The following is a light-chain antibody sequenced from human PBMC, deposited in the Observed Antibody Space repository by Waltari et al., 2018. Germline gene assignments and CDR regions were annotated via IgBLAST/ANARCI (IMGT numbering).Light chain of an antibody. CDR1: SSDIGAYNY. V-gene: IGLV2-14*03. J-gene: IGLJ3*02. Sequence: QSALTQPASVSGSPGQSITIPCAGGSSDIGAYNYVSWYQHHPGKAPKVLIYDVNNRPSGVSNRFSGSTSANTASLTISGLQADDEALYYCSSYTTSGTFGVVFGGGTKLTVL. CDR3: SSYTTSGTFGVV. CDR2: DVN.